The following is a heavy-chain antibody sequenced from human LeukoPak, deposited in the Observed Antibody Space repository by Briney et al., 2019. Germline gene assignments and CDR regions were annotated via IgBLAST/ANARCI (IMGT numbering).Heavy chain of an antibody. CDR3: AKSLQYYCSGRTTR. J-gene: IGHJ4*02. CDR2: INHSGST. Sequence: SETLSLTCAVYGGSFSGYYWSWIRQPPGKGLEWIGEINHSGSTNYNPSLKSRVTISVDTSKNQFSLKLSSVTAADTAVYYWAKSLQYYCSGRTTRWGQGTLVTVSS. CDR1: GGSFSGYY. V-gene: IGHV4-34*01. D-gene: IGHD3-10*01.